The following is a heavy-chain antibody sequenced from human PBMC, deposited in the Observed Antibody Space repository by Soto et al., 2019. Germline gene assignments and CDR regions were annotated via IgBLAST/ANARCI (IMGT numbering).Heavy chain of an antibody. J-gene: IGHJ5*02. CDR2: MYNGGST. D-gene: IGHD3-10*01. CDR1: GDSISSSNYY. V-gene: IGHV4-39*01. CDR3: ARLPLSRRDLDP. Sequence: QLQLQESGPGLVKPSETLSLTCTVSGDSISSSNYYWGWIRQPPGKGLEWIGSMYNGGSTYYNPSLKSRVTISVDTSKNQFSLELSSVTAADTAVYYCARLPLSRRDLDPWGQGTLVTVSS.